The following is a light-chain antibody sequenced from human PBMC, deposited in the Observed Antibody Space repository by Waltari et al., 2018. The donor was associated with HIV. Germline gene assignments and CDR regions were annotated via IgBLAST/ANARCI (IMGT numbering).Light chain of an antibody. V-gene: IGKV3-15*01. CDR3: QQYKNWPLYT. J-gene: IGKJ2*01. CDR2: GAS. CDR1: QSVSSN. Sequence: VVMTQSPDTLSVSPGERATLSCRASQSVSSNLAWYQQKPGQAPSLLIYGASTRATGIPARFSGSGSGTEFTLTISSLQSEDFAVYSCQQYKNWPLYTFGQGTKLEIK.